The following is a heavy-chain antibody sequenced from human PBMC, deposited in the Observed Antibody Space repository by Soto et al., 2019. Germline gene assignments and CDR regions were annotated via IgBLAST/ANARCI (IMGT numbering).Heavy chain of an antibody. CDR1: SGSISSYY. V-gene: IGHV4-59*08. D-gene: IGHD3-22*01. CDR3: ARVGPWVPYYYDSSPYTFENWFDP. CDR2: IYHGGST. Sequence: TLSLTCTVSSGSISSYYWSWIRQPPGKGLEWIGSIYHGGSTYYNPSLNSRVTLSIDMTNNHVSLILNSVTAADTAVYYCARVGPWVPYYYDSSPYTFENWFDPWGQGTLVTVSS. J-gene: IGHJ5*02.